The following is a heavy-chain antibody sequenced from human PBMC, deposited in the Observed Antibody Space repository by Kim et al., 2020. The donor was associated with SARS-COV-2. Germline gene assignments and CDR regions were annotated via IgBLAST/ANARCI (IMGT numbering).Heavy chain of an antibody. CDR3: ARVYYGEGAMDV. CDR2: IYYSGST. Sequence: SETLSLTCTVSGGSISSGDYYWSWIRQPPGKGLEWIGYIYYSGSTYYNPSLKSRVTISVDTSKNQFSLKLSSVTAADTAVYYCARVYYGEGAMDVWGQGTTVTVSS. J-gene: IGHJ6*02. CDR1: GGSISSGDYY. D-gene: IGHD4-17*01. V-gene: IGHV4-30-4*01.